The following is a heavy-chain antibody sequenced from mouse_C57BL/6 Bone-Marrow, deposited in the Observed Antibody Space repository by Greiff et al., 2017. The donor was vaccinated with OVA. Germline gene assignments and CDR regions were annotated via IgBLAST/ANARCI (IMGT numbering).Heavy chain of an antibody. CDR2: IYPGDGDT. CDR3: ARLLTGSWYFDV. J-gene: IGHJ1*03. D-gene: IGHD4-1*01. CDR1: GYAFSSSW. Sequence: GASVKISCKASGYAFSSSWMNWVKQRPGKGLEWIGRIYPGDGDTNYNGKFKGKATLTADKSSSTAYMQLSSLTSEDSAVYFCARLLTGSWYFDVWGTGTTVTVSS. V-gene: IGHV1-82*01.